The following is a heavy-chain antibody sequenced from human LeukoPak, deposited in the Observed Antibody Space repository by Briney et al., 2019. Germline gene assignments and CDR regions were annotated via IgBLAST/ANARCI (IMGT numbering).Heavy chain of an antibody. CDR1: GGSISSYY. V-gene: IGHV4-4*07. Sequence: SETLSLTCTVSGGSISSYYWSWIRQPAGKGLEWIGRIYTSGSTNYNPSLKSRVTMSVDTSKNQFSLKLSSVTAADTAVYYCARMRVDIVVVPAPPGPFDYWGQGTLVTVSS. CDR3: ARMRVDIVVVPAPPGPFDY. CDR2: IYTSGST. J-gene: IGHJ4*02. D-gene: IGHD2-2*01.